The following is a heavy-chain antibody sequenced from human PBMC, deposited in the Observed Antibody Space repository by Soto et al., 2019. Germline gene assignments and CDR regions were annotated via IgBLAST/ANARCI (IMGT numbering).Heavy chain of an antibody. CDR1: GFTFSSYS. V-gene: IGHV3-21*01. CDR2: ISSSSSYI. D-gene: IGHD5-12*01. Sequence: GGSLRLSCAASGFTFSSYSMNWVRQAPGKGLEWVSSISSSSSYIYYADSVKGRFTISRDNAKNSLYLQMNSLRAEDTAVYYCARDFLEFIGGYDLMVFGYWGQGTLVTVSS. J-gene: IGHJ4*02. CDR3: ARDFLEFIGGYDLMVFGY.